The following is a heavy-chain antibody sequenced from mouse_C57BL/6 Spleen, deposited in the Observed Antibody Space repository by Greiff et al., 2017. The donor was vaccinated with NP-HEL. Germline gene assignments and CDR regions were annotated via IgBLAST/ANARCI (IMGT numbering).Heavy chain of an antibody. CDR2: INPNNGGT. D-gene: IGHD1-1*01. V-gene: IGHV1-22*01. J-gene: IGHJ2*01. CDR3: AREGFTTVAFDY. CDR1: GYTSTDYN. Sequence: EVQLQQSGPELVKPGASVKMSCKASGYTSTDYNMHWVKQSHGKSLEWIGYINPNNGGTSYNQKFKGKATLTVNKSSSTAYMELRSLTSEDSAVYYCAREGFTTVAFDYWGQGTTLTVSS.